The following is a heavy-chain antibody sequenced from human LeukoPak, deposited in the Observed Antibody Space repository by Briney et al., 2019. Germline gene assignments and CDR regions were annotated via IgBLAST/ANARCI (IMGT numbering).Heavy chain of an antibody. CDR1: AVIVSRDF. CDR3: ARGSGSGWPLDR. Sequence: LRLACAPSAVIVSRDFMSSVRQAPGKGLQWVAIMYAGGTTDYSDSVRGRFHLSRDSSNNTLSLQIHSLRAEDTAVYYCARGSGSGWPLDRWGEGALVTVSS. D-gene: IGHD6-19*01. V-gene: IGHV3-53*01. CDR2: MYAGGTT. J-gene: IGHJ5*02.